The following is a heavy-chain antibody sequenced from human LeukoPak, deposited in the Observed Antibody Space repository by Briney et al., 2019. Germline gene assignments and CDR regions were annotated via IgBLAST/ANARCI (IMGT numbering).Heavy chain of an antibody. J-gene: IGHJ4*02. D-gene: IGHD3-22*01. CDR3: ARDLIMIFTYYYGSSGYGY. Sequence: PGGSLRLSCAASGFTFSSYSMNWVRQAPGKGLEWVSSISSSSSYIYYADSVKGRFTISRDNAKNSLYLQMNSLRAEDTAVYYCARDLIMIFTYYYGSSGYGYWGQGTLVTVSS. CDR1: GFTFSSYS. CDR2: ISSSSSYI. V-gene: IGHV3-21*01.